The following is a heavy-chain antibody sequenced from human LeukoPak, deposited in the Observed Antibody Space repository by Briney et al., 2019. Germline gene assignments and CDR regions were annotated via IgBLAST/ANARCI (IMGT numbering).Heavy chain of an antibody. J-gene: IGHJ4*02. D-gene: IGHD6-19*01. CDR3: ARSSYSSGWYSDY. V-gene: IGHV3-33*01. CDR1: GFAFSSYD. CDR2: IWYDGSNK. Sequence: GGSLRLSCAASGFAFSSYDMHRVRQDPGKGLEWRVVIWYDGSNKYYADSVKGRFTISRDNSKNTLYLQMNSLRAEDTAVYYCARSSYSSGWYSDYWGQGTLVTVSS.